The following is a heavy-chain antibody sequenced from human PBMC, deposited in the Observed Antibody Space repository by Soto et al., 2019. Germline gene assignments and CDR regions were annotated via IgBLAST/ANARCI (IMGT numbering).Heavy chain of an antibody. V-gene: IGHV3-33*01. CDR3: ARDRDTAMAMDV. D-gene: IGHD5-18*01. Sequence: QVQLVESGGGVVQPGRSLRLSCAASGFTFSSYGMHWVRQAPGKGLEWVVVIWYDGSNKYYADSVKGRFTISRDNSKNTLYLQMNSLRAEDTAVYYCARDRDTAMAMDVWGQGTTVTVSS. CDR1: GFTFSSYG. CDR2: IWYDGSNK. J-gene: IGHJ6*02.